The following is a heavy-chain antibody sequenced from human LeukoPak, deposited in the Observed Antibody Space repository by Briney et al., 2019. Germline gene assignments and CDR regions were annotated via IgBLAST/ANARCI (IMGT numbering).Heavy chain of an antibody. Sequence: ASVTVSCKASGYTFTSYDINWVRQATGQGLEWMGWMNPNSGNTGYAQKFQGRVTITRNTSISTAYMELSSLRSEDTAVYYCARGLRYYYMDVWGKGTTVTVSS. J-gene: IGHJ6*03. V-gene: IGHV1-8*03. CDR2: MNPNSGNT. CDR1: GYTFTSYD. CDR3: ARGLRYYYMDV.